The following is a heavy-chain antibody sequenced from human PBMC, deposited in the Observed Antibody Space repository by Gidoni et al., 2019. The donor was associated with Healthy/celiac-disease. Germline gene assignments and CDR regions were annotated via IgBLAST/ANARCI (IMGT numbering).Heavy chain of an antibody. J-gene: IGHJ4*02. D-gene: IGHD1-26*01. CDR3: ARQLRIVGATFGFDY. CDR2: ISYDGSNK. CDR1: GFTFSSYA. V-gene: IGHV3-30-3*01. Sequence: QVQLVESGGGVVQPGRSLRLSCAASGFTFSSYAMHWVRQAPGKGLEWVAVISYDGSNKYYADSVKGRFTISRDNSKNTLYLQMNSLRAEDTAVYYCARQLRIVGATFGFDYWGQGTLVTVSS.